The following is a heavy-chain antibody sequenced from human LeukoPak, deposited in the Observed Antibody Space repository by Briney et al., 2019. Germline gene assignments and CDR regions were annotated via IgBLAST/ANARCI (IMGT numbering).Heavy chain of an antibody. CDR3: ARDSSTIDY. CDR2: INHSGST. D-gene: IGHD2-2*01. V-gene: IGHV4-34*01. J-gene: IGHJ4*02. Sequence: SETLSLTCVVYGGSFSGYYWSWIRQPPGKGLEWIGEINHSGSTNYNPSLKSRVTISVDTSKNQFSLKLSSVTAADTAVYYCARDSSTIDYWGQGTLVTVSS. CDR1: GGSFSGYY.